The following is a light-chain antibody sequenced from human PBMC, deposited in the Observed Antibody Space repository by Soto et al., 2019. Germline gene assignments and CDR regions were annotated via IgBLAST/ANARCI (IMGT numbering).Light chain of an antibody. Sequence: EIVLTQSPGTLSLSPGERATLSCRASQSVSSSYLAWYQHKPGQAPRLLIYGASSRATGIPDRFSGSGSGTEFTLTISRLEPEDCAVYYCQQYGSSPHTFGQGTKLEIK. CDR3: QQYGSSPHT. CDR1: QSVSSSY. V-gene: IGKV3-20*01. CDR2: GAS. J-gene: IGKJ2*01.